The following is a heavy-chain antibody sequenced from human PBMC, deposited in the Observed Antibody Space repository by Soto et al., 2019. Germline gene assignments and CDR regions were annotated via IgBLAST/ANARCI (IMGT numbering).Heavy chain of an antibody. Sequence: EVQLLESGGGLVQPGGSLRLSCAASGFTFSTYAMTWVRQVPGKGLEWVSAISGGGGSTYYAGSVRGRFTVSRDNSKNTLDLQMGSLRAEDTAVYYCAKMWGTSGWYEYDFLDYWGQGTLVTVSS. J-gene: IGHJ4*02. CDR2: ISGGGGST. CDR1: GFTFSTYA. V-gene: IGHV3-23*01. D-gene: IGHD6-19*01. CDR3: AKMWGTSGWYEYDFLDY.